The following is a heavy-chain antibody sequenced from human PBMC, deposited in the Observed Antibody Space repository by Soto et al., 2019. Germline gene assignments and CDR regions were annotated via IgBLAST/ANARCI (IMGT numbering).Heavy chain of an antibody. J-gene: IGHJ6*02. CDR3: ARGSRYYDFWSGYYAYYYYGMDV. CDR2: IIPILGTA. Sequence: SVKVSCKASGGTFSSYAISWVRQAPGQGLEWMGGIIPILGTANYAQKFQGRVTITADESTSTAYMELSSLRSEDTAVYYCARGSRYYDFWSGYYAYYYYGMDVWGQGTTVTVSS. CDR1: GGTFSSYA. D-gene: IGHD3-3*01. V-gene: IGHV1-69*13.